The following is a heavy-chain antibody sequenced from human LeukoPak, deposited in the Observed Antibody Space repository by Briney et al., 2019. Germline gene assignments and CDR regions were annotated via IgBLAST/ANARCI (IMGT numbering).Heavy chain of an antibody. Sequence: GASVEVSCKASGGTFSSYAISWVRQAPGQGLEWMGRIIPIFGTANYAQKFQGRVTITTDESTSTAYMELSSLRSEDTAVYYCARELGTYYYDSSGYYAHFDYWGQGTLVTVSS. CDR1: GGTFSSYA. D-gene: IGHD3-22*01. CDR2: IIPIFGTA. CDR3: ARELGTYYYDSSGYYAHFDY. J-gene: IGHJ4*02. V-gene: IGHV1-69*05.